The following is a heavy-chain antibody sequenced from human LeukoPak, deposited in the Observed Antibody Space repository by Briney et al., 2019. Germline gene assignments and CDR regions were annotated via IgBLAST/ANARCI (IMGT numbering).Heavy chain of an antibody. Sequence: GESPKTSRNGSGYRLTSYWNARVRQIPRQGLEWMGIINPGYTETRYSPFFQGQVTISADKSISTAYLQWSSLKASDTAMYYCARHLTYYDILTGKTYYYYYGMDVWGQGTTVTVSS. CDR1: GYRLTSYW. CDR2: INPGYTET. D-gene: IGHD3-9*01. J-gene: IGHJ6*02. V-gene: IGHV5-51*01. CDR3: ARHLTYYDILTGKTYYYYYGMDV.